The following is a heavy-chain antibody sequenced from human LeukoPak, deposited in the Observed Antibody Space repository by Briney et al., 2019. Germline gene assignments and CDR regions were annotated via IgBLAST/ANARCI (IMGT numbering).Heavy chain of an antibody. Sequence: GGSLRLSCAASRFTFSSYGMHWVRQAPGKGLEWVAVISYDGSNKYYADSVKGRFTISRDNSKDTLYLQMNSLRAEDTAVYYCAKQGVWDAFDIWGQGTMVTVSS. V-gene: IGHV3-30*18. CDR1: RFTFSSYG. J-gene: IGHJ3*02. CDR2: ISYDGSNK. CDR3: AKQGVWDAFDI.